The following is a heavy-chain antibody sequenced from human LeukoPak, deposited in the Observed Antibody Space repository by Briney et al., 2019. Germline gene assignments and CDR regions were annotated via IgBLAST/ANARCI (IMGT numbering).Heavy chain of an antibody. CDR3: TSYLTSIPSGMDV. Sequence: GGSLRLSCSASGFNFDDYAMHWVRQAPGKGLEWVSLISGGGGSTYIDSVKGRFTISRDNGKNTLYLQMNSLRAEDTAVYYCTSYLTSIPSGMDVWGQGATVTVSS. V-gene: IGHV3-43*02. CDR1: GFNFDDYA. J-gene: IGHJ6*02. D-gene: IGHD1-26*01. CDR2: ISGGGGST.